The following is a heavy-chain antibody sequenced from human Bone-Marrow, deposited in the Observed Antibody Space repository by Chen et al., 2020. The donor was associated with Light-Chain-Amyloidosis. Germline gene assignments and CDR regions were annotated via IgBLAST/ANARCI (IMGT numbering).Heavy chain of an antibody. CDR2: IKQDGSEK. CDR1: GFTFSSHW. J-gene: IGHJ4*02. CDR3: AEINTN. Sequence: EVQLVESGGGLVQPGGSLRLFCVASGFTFSSHWMSWVRQAPGKVLDWVANIKQDGSEKYYADSVKGRFTISRDNAKNSLYLQMNSLRAEDTAVYYCAEINTNWGQGTLVTVSS. V-gene: IGHV3-7*01.